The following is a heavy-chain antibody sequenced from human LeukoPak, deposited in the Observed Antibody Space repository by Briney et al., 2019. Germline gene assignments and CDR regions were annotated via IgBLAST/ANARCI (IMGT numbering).Heavy chain of an antibody. CDR2: INHSGST. D-gene: IGHD2-2*02. Sequence: PSETLSLTCAVYGGSFSGYYWSWIRQPPGKGLEWIGEINHSGSTNYNPSLKSRVTISVDTSKNQFSLKLSSVTAADTAVYYCARWEDIVVVPAAIPAYYYGMDVWGQGTTVTVSS. V-gene: IGHV4-34*01. CDR1: GGSFSGYY. J-gene: IGHJ6*02. CDR3: ARWEDIVVVPAAIPAYYYGMDV.